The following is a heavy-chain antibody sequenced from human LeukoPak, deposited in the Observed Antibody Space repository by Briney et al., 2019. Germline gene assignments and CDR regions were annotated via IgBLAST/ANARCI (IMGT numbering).Heavy chain of an antibody. CDR1: GGSISSSSYY. Sequence: SETLSLTCTVSGGSISSSSYYWGWIRQPPGKGLEWIGSIYYSGSTYYNPSLKSRVTISVDTSKNQFSLKLSSVTAADTAVYYCARGGVNPRRRYYYGSGSYLFDYWGQGTLVTVSS. D-gene: IGHD3-10*01. V-gene: IGHV4-39*01. CDR3: ARGGVNPRRRYYYGSGSYLFDY. CDR2: IYYSGST. J-gene: IGHJ4*02.